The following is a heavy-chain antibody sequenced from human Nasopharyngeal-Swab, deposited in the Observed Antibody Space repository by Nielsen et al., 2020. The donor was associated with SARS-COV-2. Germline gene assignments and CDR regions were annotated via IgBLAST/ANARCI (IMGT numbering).Heavy chain of an antibody. V-gene: IGHV3-23*01. Sequence: GESLKISCAASGFTFSSYAMSWVRQAPGKGLEWVSAISGSGGSTYYADSVKGRFTISRDNSKNTLYLQMNSLRAEDTAVYYCARDRRVVAAMGAFDIWGQGTMVTVSS. J-gene: IGHJ3*02. CDR2: ISGSGGST. D-gene: IGHD2-15*01. CDR3: ARDRRVVAAMGAFDI. CDR1: GFTFSSYA.